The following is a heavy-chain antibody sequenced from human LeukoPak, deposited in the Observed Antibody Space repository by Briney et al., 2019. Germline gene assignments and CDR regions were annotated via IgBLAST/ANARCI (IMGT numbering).Heavy chain of an antibody. CDR2: INPNSGGT. V-gene: IGHV1-2*02. D-gene: IGHD3-10*01. CDR3: ARAVGTMVRGVLLY. Sequence: ASVKVSCKASRYTFTGYYMHWVRQAPGQGLEWMGWINPNSGGTNYAQKFQGRVTMTRDTSISTAYMELSRLRSDDTAVYYCARAVGTMVRGVLLYWGQGTLVTVSS. CDR1: RYTFTGYY. J-gene: IGHJ4*02.